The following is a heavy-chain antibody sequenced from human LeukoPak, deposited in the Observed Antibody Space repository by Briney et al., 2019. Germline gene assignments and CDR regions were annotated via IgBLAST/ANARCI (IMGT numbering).Heavy chain of an antibody. V-gene: IGHV3-23*01. J-gene: IGHJ4*02. CDR1: GFTFSSYG. D-gene: IGHD4-23*01. CDR2: ISGSGGST. CDR3: AKLPTTAVALGVRYFDY. Sequence: GGSLRLSCAASGFTFSSYGMSWVRQAPGKGLEWVSAISGSGGSTYYADSVKGRFTISRDNSKNTLYLQMNSLRAEDTAVYYCAKLPTTAVALGVRYFDYWGQGTLVTVSS.